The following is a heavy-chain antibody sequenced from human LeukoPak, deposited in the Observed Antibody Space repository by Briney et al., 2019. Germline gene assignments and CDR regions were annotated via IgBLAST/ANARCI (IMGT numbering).Heavy chain of an antibody. CDR1: GGSFSGYY. CDR3: ARQYSYGSFFDY. CDR2: VYQSGRT. D-gene: IGHD5-18*01. Sequence: SETLSLTCAVYGGSFSGYYWTWIRQPPGKGLEWIGEVYQSGRTNYNPSLKSRVTISIDTSRNQFSLKLSSVTAADTAVYYCARQYSYGSFFDYWGQGTLVTVSS. J-gene: IGHJ4*02. V-gene: IGHV4-34*01.